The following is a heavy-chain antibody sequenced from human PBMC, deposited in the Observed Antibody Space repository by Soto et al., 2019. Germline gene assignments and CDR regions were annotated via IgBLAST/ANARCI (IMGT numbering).Heavy chain of an antibody. CDR2: IYPGDSDT. CDR1: GYSFTSYW. V-gene: IGHV5-51*01. CDR3: ARRIGQPRNAYSSGWFDFDY. J-gene: IGHJ4*02. Sequence: PGESLKISCKGSGYSFTSYWIGWVRQMPGKGLEWMGIIYPGDSDTRYSPSFQGQVTISADKSISTAYLQWSSLKASDTAMYYCARRIGQPRNAYSSGWFDFDYWGQGTLVTVSS. D-gene: IGHD6-19*01.